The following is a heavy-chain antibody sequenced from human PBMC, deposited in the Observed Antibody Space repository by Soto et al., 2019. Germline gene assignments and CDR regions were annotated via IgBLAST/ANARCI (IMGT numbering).Heavy chain of an antibody. V-gene: IGHV3-64D*06. CDR1: GFTFSSYA. Sequence: PGGSLRLSCSASGFTFSSYAMHWVRQAPGKGLEYVSAISSNGGSTYYADSVKGRFTISRDNSKNTLYLQMSSLRAEDTAVYYCVVHGYYDSSGYYYGYYYYGMDVWGQGTTVTVSS. D-gene: IGHD3-22*01. CDR2: ISSNGGST. CDR3: VVHGYYDSSGYYYGYYYYGMDV. J-gene: IGHJ6*02.